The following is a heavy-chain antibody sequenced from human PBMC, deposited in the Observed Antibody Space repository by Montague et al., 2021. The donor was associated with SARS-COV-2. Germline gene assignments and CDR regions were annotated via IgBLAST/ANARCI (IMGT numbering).Heavy chain of an antibody. CDR3: AGDQRQFYSNGSRIDY. J-gene: IGHJ4*02. D-gene: IGHD3-10*01. Sequence: SETLSLTCTVSGASIRSNTFFWAWIRQSPGKGLEWIGSVYHSGRSYFNPSLKSRVTISVDTSKSQFSLRVSSVTAADTAVYFCAGDQRQFYSNGSRIDYWGQGTLVTVAS. V-gene: IGHV4-39*07. CDR2: VYHSGRS. CDR1: GASIRSNTFF.